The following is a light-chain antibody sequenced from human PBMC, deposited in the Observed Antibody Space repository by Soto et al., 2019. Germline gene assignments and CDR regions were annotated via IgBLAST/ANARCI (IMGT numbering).Light chain of an antibody. V-gene: IGKV1-5*01. CDR1: QTIRRW. Sequence: DIEMTQSPSTLSASVGDRVTITCRASQTIRRWLAWYQQRPGKAPKVLIYDASTLESGVPARFSGSGSETEFTLTISSLQPEDSATYYCQYYNSDPWTFGQGTKVEIK. J-gene: IGKJ1*01. CDR2: DAS. CDR3: QYYNSDPWT.